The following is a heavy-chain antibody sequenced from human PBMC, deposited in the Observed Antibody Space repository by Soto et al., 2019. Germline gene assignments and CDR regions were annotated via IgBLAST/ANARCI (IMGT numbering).Heavy chain of an antibody. V-gene: IGHV3-73*01. Sequence: GGSLRLSCAASGFTFSGSAMHWVRQASGKGLEWVGRIRSKANSYATAYAASVKGRFTISRDDSKNTAYLQMNSLKTEDTAVYYCTRHVDTAMAYYGMDVWGQGTTVTVSS. J-gene: IGHJ6*02. CDR1: GFTFSGSA. D-gene: IGHD5-18*01. CDR3: TRHVDTAMAYYGMDV. CDR2: IRSKANSYAT.